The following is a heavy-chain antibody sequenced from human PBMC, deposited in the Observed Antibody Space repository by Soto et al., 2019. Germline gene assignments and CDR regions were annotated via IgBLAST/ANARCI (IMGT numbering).Heavy chain of an antibody. CDR1: EFPLKNGRMG. CDR3: ARHPDHYSGIDYYGMDV. D-gene: IGHD1-26*01. V-gene: IGHV2-26*01. J-gene: IGHJ6*02. CDR2: IFSKDEK. Sequence: KESGPVLVKPTETLTLTCTVSEFPLKNGRMGVSWIRQPPGKALEWLAHIFSKDEKSYSTTLKSRLTISKDASKSQVVLTMTNMDPVDTATYYCARHPDHYSGIDYYGMDVWGQGTTVTVSS.